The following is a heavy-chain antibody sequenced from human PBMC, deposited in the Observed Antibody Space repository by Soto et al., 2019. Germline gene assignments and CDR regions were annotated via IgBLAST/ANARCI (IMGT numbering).Heavy chain of an antibody. CDR1: GFTFSSYG. D-gene: IGHD6-19*01. J-gene: IGHJ4*02. Sequence: QVQLVESGGGVVQPGRSLRLSCAASGFTFSSYGMHWVRQAPGKGLEWVAVISYDGSNKYYADSVKGRFTISRDNSKNTLYLQMNSLRAEDTAVYYCAKEGVYSSGWYLDYWGQGTLVTVSS. CDR3: AKEGVYSSGWYLDY. V-gene: IGHV3-30*18. CDR2: ISYDGSNK.